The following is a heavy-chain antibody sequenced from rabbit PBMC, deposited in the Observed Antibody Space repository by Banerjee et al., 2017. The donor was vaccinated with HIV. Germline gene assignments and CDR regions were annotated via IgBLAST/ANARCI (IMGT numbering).Heavy chain of an antibody. CDR2: IYAGSSGST. J-gene: IGHJ4*01. CDR1: GFSFSDTYY. D-gene: IGHD6-1*01. V-gene: IGHV1S40*01. CDR3: ARRASYIGYGYAALNL. Sequence: QSLEESGGDLVKPEGSLTVTCTASGFSFSDTYYICWVRQAPGKRLEWVACIYAGSSGSTYYASWAKGRFTISKTSSTTVTLQMTSLTVADTATYFCARRASYIGYGYAALNLWGPGTLVTVS.